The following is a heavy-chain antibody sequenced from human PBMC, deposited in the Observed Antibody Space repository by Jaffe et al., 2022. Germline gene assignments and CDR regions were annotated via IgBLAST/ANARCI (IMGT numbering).Heavy chain of an antibody. CDR1: GGSISSYY. D-gene: IGHD5-12*01. CDR2: IYYSGST. J-gene: IGHJ2*01. V-gene: IGHV4-59*01. Sequence: QVQLQESGPGLVKPSETLSLTCTVSGGSISSYYWSWIRQPPGKGLEWIGYIYYSGSTNYNPSLKSRVTISVDTSKNQFSLKLSSVTAADTAVYYCARVVATTIDWYFDLWGRGTLVTVSS. CDR3: ARVVATTIDWYFDL.